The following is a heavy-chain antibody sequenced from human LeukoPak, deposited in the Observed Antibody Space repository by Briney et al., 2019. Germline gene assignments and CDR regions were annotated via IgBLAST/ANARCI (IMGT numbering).Heavy chain of an antibody. V-gene: IGHV4-4*07. CDR2: IFTSGTT. Sequence: SETLSLTCTVSGGSISFFCWSWIRQPAGKGLEWIGRIFTSGTTNYNPSLKSRVTLSLDTSKNQFSLKLTSVTAADTAFSYCARGRYRSGSYFFDYWGQGTLVSVSS. D-gene: IGHD3-10*01. CDR3: ARGRYRSGSYFFDY. CDR1: GGSISFFC. J-gene: IGHJ4*02.